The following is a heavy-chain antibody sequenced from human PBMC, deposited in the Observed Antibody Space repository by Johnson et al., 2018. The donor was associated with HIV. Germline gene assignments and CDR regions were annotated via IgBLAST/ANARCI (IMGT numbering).Heavy chain of an antibody. D-gene: IGHD6-6*01. CDR3: ARASSSSGAFDI. V-gene: IGHV3-30*03. CDR1: GFTFSNAW. J-gene: IGHJ3*02. Sequence: QVQLVESGGGLVKPGGSLRLSCAASGFTFSNAWMNWVRQAPGKGLEWVAVISYDGSNRNYADSVKGRFTISRDNAKNSLYLQMNSLRAEDAAVYYCARASSSSGAFDIWGQGAMVTVSS. CDR2: ISYDGSNR.